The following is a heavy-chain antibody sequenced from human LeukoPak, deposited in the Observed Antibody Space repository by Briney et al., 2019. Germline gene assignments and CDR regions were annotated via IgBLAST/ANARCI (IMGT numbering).Heavy chain of an antibody. J-gene: IGHJ6*02. CDR3: ARSVVVPAAYYYYGMDV. D-gene: IGHD2-2*01. Sequence: GASVKVSCKASGYTFTSYGISWVRQAPGQGLEWMGWISAYNGNTNCAQKLQGRVTMTTDTSTSTAYMELRSLRSDDTAVYYCARSVVVPAAYYYYGMDVWGQGTTVTVSS. V-gene: IGHV1-18*01. CDR2: ISAYNGNT. CDR1: GYTFTSYG.